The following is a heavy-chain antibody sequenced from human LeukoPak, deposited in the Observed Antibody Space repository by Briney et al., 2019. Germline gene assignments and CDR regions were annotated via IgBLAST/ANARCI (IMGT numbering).Heavy chain of an antibody. CDR3: ARYNSLFRGVTTSDY. J-gene: IGHJ4*02. V-gene: IGHV1-18*01. CDR1: GYSFSNYG. CDR2: TPTLSSNSGDV. D-gene: IGHD3-10*01. Sequence: ASVKVSCKTSGYSFSNYGISWVRQAPGQGLEWMGRTPTLSSNSGDVTYAPKFQGRVTMTTDTSTTTGYMELRSLRFDDTAVYFCARYNSLFRGVTTSDYWGQGTLVTVSS.